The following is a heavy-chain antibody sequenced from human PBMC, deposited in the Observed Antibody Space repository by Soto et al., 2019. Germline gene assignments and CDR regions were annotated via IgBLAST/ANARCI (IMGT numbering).Heavy chain of an antibody. D-gene: IGHD6-19*01. Sequence: QVQLVQSGAEVKKPGSSVKVSCKASGGTFSSYTISWVRQAPGQGLEWMGRIIPILGIANYAQKFQGRVTLTACKARGTASKELSSLRSEDTDVYYGASGGEGIAVAGDYWGQGALVTVSS. CDR3: ASGGEGIAVAGDY. CDR1: GGTFSSYT. V-gene: IGHV1-69*02. J-gene: IGHJ4*02. CDR2: IIPILGIA.